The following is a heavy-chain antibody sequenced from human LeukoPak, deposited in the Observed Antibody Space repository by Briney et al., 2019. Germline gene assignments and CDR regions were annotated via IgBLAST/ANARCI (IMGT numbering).Heavy chain of an antibody. CDR1: GFTFSRFD. Sequence: GGSLRLSCAASGFTFSRFDMNWVRQAPGKGLEWVSVSGATGNIYYVDSVRGRFTISRDNSKNTLFLQMNSLRADDTAVYYCATLRGSGWYRDYWGQGTLVTVSS. V-gene: IGHV3-23*01. CDR3: ATLRGSGWYRDY. D-gene: IGHD6-19*01. CDR2: SGATGNI. J-gene: IGHJ4*02.